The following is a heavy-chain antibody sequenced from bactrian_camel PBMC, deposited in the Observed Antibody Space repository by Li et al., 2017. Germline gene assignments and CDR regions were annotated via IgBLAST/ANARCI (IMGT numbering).Heavy chain of an antibody. Sequence: VQLVESGGGSVQPGGSLRLSCAASEYTPSPYCMAWFRQAPGKEREGVATIDTDDYTTYLGYLKDRFKIPKDDAQKTLYLQMNSLKPEDTASYYCASNTGKGGYCGKRTGDFAYWGQGTQVTVS. V-gene: IGHV3S26*01. CDR3: ASNTGKGGYCGKRTGDFAY. J-gene: IGHJ6*01. CDR1: EYTPSPYC. D-gene: IGHD2*01. CDR2: IDTDDYT.